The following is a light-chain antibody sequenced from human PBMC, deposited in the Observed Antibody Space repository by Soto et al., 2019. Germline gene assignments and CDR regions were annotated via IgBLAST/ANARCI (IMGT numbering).Light chain of an antibody. CDR3: SSYASSRTLV. V-gene: IGLV2-14*01. CDR1: SSDVGGYNY. Sequence: QSALTQPASVSGSPGQSITISCTGTSSDVGGYNYVSWYQQHPGKAPKLMIYDVSNRPSGVSNRFSGSKSGNTASLTISGVQAEDEADDYCSSYASSRTLVFGGGTKLTVL. CDR2: DVS. J-gene: IGLJ2*01.